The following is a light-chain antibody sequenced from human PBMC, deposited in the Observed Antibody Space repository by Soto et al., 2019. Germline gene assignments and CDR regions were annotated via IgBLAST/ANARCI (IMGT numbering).Light chain of an antibody. CDR2: AES. CDR1: QSIRRC. Sequence: EIVMTQSPATLSVSPGERATLSCRASQSIRRCLAWYQQKPGQAPRLLIYAESARVTGVPARFSGSGSGTEFALTISSLQSEDFAVYYFQQCNNWPFTFGQGTKLEIK. V-gene: IGKV3-15*01. CDR3: QQCNNWPFT. J-gene: IGKJ2*01.